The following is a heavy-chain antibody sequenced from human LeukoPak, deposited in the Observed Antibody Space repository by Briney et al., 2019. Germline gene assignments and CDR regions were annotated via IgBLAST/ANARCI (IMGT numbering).Heavy chain of an antibody. Sequence: ASVKVSCKASGYTFTSYGISWVRQAPGQGLEWMGWISAYNGNTNYAQKLQGRVTMTTDTSTSTAYMELRSLRSDDTAVYYCARDHVEQLYQLPSPPDYWGQGTLVTVSS. V-gene: IGHV1-18*01. J-gene: IGHJ4*02. CDR2: ISAYNGNT. CDR1: GYTFTSYG. CDR3: ARDHVEQLYQLPSPPDY. D-gene: IGHD2-2*01.